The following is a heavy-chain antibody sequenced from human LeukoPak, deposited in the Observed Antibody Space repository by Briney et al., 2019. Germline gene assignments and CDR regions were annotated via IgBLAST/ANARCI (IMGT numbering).Heavy chain of an antibody. CDR1: GFTFSSYT. CDR2: ISSSGSTI. V-gene: IGHV3-48*04. CDR3: ARDQILWFGELPSFDH. Sequence: HPGRSLRLSCAASGFTFSSYTMHWVRQAPGKGLEWVSYISSSGSTIYYADSVKGRFTISRDNAKNSLYLQMNSLRAEDTAVYYCARDQILWFGELPSFDHWGQGTLVTVSS. J-gene: IGHJ4*02. D-gene: IGHD3-10*01.